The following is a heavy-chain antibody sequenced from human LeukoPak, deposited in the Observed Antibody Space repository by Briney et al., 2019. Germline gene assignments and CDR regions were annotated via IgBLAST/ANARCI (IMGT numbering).Heavy chain of an antibody. CDR1: GGSISRGGYY. Sequence: SQTLSLTCTVSGGSISRGGYYWTWIRQHPGNGLEWIGYIYHSGSTYYNPSLKSRVTLSVATSRSQFALNLSSVTAADTAVYYCARGRYYYDSRGYYKQYYFDYWGQGTLVTVSS. D-gene: IGHD3-22*01. CDR2: IYHSGST. CDR3: ARGRYYYDSRGYYKQYYFDY. V-gene: IGHV4-31*03. J-gene: IGHJ4*02.